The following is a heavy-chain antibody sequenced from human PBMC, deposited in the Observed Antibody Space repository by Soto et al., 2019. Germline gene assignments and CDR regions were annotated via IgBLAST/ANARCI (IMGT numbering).Heavy chain of an antibody. CDR1: GYTFTSYG. J-gene: IGHJ6*02. CDR3: ARSGDYDFWSGLYGPYYYGMDV. V-gene: IGHV1-18*01. D-gene: IGHD3-3*01. CDR2: ISAYNGNT. Sequence: ASVKVSCKASGYTFTSYGISWVRQAPGQGLEWMGWISAYNGNTNYAQKLQGRVTMTTDTSTSTAYMELRSLRSDDTAVYYCARSGDYDFWSGLYGPYYYGMDVWGQGTTVTVSS.